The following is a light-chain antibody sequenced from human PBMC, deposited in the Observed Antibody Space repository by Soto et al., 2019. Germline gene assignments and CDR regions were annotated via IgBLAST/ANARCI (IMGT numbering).Light chain of an antibody. CDR3: CSYSGGGYVILV. CDR1: SSSVGDYDH. V-gene: IGLV2-23*01. J-gene: IGLJ2*01. CDR2: EGN. Sequence: QSALTQPASVSGSPGQSITISCTGTSSSVGDYDHVSWYQQHPGKAPKLMLYEGNKRPSGVSDRFSGSKSGNTASLTISGLQAEDEADYYCCSYSGGGYVILVFGEGTKVTVL.